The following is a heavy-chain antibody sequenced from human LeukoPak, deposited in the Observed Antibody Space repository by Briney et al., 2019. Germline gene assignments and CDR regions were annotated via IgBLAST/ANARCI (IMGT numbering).Heavy chain of an antibody. D-gene: IGHD6-13*01. CDR2: INHSGST. Sequence: SETLSLTCAVYGGSFSGYYWSWIRQPPGKGLEWIGEINHSGSTNYNPSLKSRVTISVDTSKNQFSLKLSSVTAADTAVYYCARVTQQLPFDYWGQGTLVTVSS. CDR3: ARVTQQLPFDY. J-gene: IGHJ4*02. V-gene: IGHV4-34*01. CDR1: GGSFSGYY.